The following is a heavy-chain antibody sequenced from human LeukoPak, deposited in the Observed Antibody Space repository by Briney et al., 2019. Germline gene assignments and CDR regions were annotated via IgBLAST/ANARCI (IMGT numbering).Heavy chain of an antibody. J-gene: IGHJ6*02. CDR3: ARGGCSGGSCYYYYYYYGMDV. Sequence: SETLSLTCAVSGGSISSGVYSWSWIRQPPGKGLEWIGYIYYSGSTNYNPSLKSRVTISVDTSKNQFSLKLSSVTAADTAVYYCARGGCSGGSCYYYYYYYGMDVWGQGTTVTVSS. CDR1: GGSISSGVYS. V-gene: IGHV4-61*08. D-gene: IGHD2-15*01. CDR2: IYYSGST.